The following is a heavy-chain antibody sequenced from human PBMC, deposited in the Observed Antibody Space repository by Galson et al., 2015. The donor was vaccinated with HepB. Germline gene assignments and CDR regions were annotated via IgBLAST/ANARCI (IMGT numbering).Heavy chain of an antibody. D-gene: IGHD2-15*01. CDR1: GFTVSSNY. Sequence: SLRLSCAASGFTVSSNYMSWVRQAPGKGLEWVSVIYSGGGTYYADSVKGRFTISRDNSKNTLYLQMNSLRAEDTAVYYCARDRGYSKDDAFDIWGQGTMVTVSS. CDR2: IYSGGGT. J-gene: IGHJ3*02. CDR3: ARDRGYSKDDAFDI. V-gene: IGHV3-66*01.